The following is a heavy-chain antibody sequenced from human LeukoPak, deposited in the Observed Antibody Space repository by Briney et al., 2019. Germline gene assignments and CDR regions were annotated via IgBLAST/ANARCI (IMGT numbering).Heavy chain of an antibody. D-gene: IGHD4-23*01. Sequence: PGGSLRLSCAASGFTFRSYSMHWVRQAPGKGLEWLSFISTSSSTIYYADSVKGRFTISRDNAKSSLYLQMNSLRDEDTAVYYRAKTTVVTGYWYFDLWGRGTLVTVSS. CDR1: GFTFRSYS. V-gene: IGHV3-48*02. J-gene: IGHJ2*01. CDR3: AKTTVVTGYWYFDL. CDR2: ISTSSSTI.